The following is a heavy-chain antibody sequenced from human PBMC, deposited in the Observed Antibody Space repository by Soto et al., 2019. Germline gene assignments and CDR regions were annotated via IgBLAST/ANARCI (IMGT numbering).Heavy chain of an antibody. CDR2: IYYLGNT. Sequence: SETLSLTCTVSGGSISSGPSYWGWIRQPPGQGLEWVGSIYYLGNTYYNSSLKSRVVMSVDKSKNQFSLRLNSVTAADTAVYYCATVTYDSFTAYSNYFDYWGQGTLVTVSS. CDR3: ATVTYDSFTAYSNYFDY. V-gene: IGHV4-39*07. CDR1: GGSISSGPSY. J-gene: IGHJ4*02. D-gene: IGHD3-9*01.